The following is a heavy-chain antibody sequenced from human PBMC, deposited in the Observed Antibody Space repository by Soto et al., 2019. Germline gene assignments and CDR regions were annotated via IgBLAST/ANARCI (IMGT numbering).Heavy chain of an antibody. J-gene: IGHJ4*02. Sequence: PGGSLRLSCPASGFTFSSYAMSWVRQAPGKGLEWVSAISGSGGSTYYADSVKGRFTISRDNSKNTLYLQMNSLRAEDTAVYYCAKPNSSGWYWFFDYWGQGTLVTVSS. CDR2: ISGSGGST. V-gene: IGHV3-23*01. D-gene: IGHD6-19*01. CDR1: GFTFSSYA. CDR3: AKPNSSGWYWFFDY.